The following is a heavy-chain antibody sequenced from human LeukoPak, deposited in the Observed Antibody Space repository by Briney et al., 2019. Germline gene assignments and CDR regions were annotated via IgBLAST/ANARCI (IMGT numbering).Heavy chain of an antibody. CDR2: IYYSGST. V-gene: IGHV4-39*07. Sequence: SETLSLTCTVSGGSSSSSNYYWGWIRQPPGKGLEWIGSIYYSGSTFYNSSLKSRVAMSVDTSKNQFSLKLSSVTAADTAVYYCARGDQPAYWGQGTLVTVSS. CDR3: ARGDQPAY. D-gene: IGHD2-2*01. CDR1: GGSSSSSNYY. J-gene: IGHJ4*02.